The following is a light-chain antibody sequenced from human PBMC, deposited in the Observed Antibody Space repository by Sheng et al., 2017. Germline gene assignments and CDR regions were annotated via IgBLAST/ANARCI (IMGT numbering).Light chain of an antibody. CDR3: ISYTTSSTVI. CDR1: SSDVGSYNS. V-gene: IGLV2-14*01. Sequence: QSALTQPASVSGSPGQSITISCTGTSSDVGSYNSVSWYQQHPGKAPKLIIYDVSNRPSGVSNRFSGSKSGNTASLTISGLQAEDEADYSCISYTTSSTVIFGGGTKVTVL. J-gene: IGLJ2*01. CDR2: DVS.